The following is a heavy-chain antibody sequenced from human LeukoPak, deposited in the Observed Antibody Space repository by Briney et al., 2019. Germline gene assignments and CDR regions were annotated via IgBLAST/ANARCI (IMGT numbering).Heavy chain of an antibody. CDR2: IYSGGST. CDR3: ARDMSGGWYYFDY. J-gene: IGHJ4*02. CDR1: GFTVSSNY. V-gene: IGHV3-53*01. D-gene: IGHD6-19*01. Sequence: PGGSLRLSCASSGFTVSSNYMSGVRQPPPKGLEWVSVIYSGGSTHYADSVKGRFTISRDNSKNTLYLQMNSLRAEDTAVYYCARDMSGGWYYFDYWGQGTLVTVSS.